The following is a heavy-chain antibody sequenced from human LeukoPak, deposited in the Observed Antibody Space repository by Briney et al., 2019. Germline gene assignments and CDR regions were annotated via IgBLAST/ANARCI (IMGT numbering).Heavy chain of an antibody. CDR3: ARVRSGLHMDV. Sequence: PGGSLRLSCAVSGFTFSSYEMNWVRQVPGKGLEWVSYISSRGTTIYYVDSVKGRLTISRDNAKNSLYLQMNSLRAEDTALYYCARVRSGLHMDVWGQGTTVTVSS. D-gene: IGHD2-15*01. V-gene: IGHV3-48*03. CDR2: ISSRGTTI. J-gene: IGHJ6*02. CDR1: GFTFSSYE.